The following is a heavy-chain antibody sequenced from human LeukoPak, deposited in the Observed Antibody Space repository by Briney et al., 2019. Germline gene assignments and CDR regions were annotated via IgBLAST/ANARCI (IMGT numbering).Heavy chain of an antibody. Sequence: GGSLTLSCAASGFTVSNNYIHWVRQAPGKGLEWVSVINSGGDTYSADSVKGRFTISRDNSKNTLYLQMNSLRVGDTAVYYCARGDGYMIRDWGQGTLVTVSS. CDR1: GFTVSNNY. D-gene: IGHD5-24*01. J-gene: IGHJ4*02. CDR3: ARGDGYMIRD. V-gene: IGHV3-66*01. CDR2: INSGGDT.